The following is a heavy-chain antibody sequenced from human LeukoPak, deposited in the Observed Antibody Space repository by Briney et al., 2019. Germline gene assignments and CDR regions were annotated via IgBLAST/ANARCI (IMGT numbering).Heavy chain of an antibody. Sequence: PSETLSLTCAVYGGSFSGYYWSWIRQPPGKGLEWIGEINHSGSTNYNPSLKSRVTISVDTSKNQFSLKLSSVTAADPAVYYCARRITGTEWGQGTLVTVSS. CDR3: ARRITGTE. J-gene: IGHJ4*02. CDR1: GGSFSGYY. V-gene: IGHV4-34*01. D-gene: IGHD1-7*01. CDR2: INHSGST.